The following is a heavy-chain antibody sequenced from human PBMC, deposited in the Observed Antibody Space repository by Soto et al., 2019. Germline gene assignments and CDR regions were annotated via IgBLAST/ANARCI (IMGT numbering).Heavy chain of an antibody. CDR3: ASISAEGYYGSGSYYNALAY. D-gene: IGHD3-10*01. CDR1: GGTLSNYT. J-gene: IGHJ4*02. Sequence: SVKVSCKASGGTLSNYTITWVRQAPGQGLEWMGRIIPILGIANYAQKLQGRVTITADKSTSTAYMELSSLRSEDTAVYYCASISAEGYYGSGSYYNALAYWGQGTLVTVSS. CDR2: IIPILGIA. V-gene: IGHV1-69*02.